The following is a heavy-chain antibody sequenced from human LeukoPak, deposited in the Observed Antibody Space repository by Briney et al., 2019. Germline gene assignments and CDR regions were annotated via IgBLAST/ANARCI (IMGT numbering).Heavy chain of an antibody. CDR1: GGSISSYY. CDR2: IYYSGST. CDR3: AREGRSYYGSGIQGTCDY. D-gene: IGHD3-10*01. Sequence: SETLSLTCTVSGGSISSYYWSWIRQPPGKGLEWIGYIYYSGSTNYNPSLKSRVTISVDTSKNQFSLKLSSVTAADTAVYYCAREGRSYYGSGIQGTCDYWGQGTLVTVSS. V-gene: IGHV4-59*01. J-gene: IGHJ4*02.